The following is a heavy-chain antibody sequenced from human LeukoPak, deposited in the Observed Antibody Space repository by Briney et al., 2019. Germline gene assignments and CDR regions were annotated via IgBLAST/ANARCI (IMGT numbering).Heavy chain of an antibody. V-gene: IGHV3-48*01. Sequence: GGSLRLSCAASGFTFSTYSMIWVRQAPGKGLEWLSYISGDSKTIYYADSVKGRFTISRDNAKNSLYLQLISLRAEDTAVYYCARDRHSSVDYWGQGTLVTVSS. CDR1: GFTFSTYS. CDR2: ISGDSKTI. CDR3: ARDRHSSVDY. J-gene: IGHJ4*02. D-gene: IGHD3-22*01.